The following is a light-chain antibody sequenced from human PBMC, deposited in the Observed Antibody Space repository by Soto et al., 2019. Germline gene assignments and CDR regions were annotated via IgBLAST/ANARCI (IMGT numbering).Light chain of an antibody. CDR3: HQYGSLYT. CDR2: GAS. V-gene: IGKV3-20*01. Sequence: EIVLTQSPGTLSLSPGERATLSCRASQSVSSSYLAWYQQKPGQAPRLLIYGASGRATGIPDRFSGSGSGADFTLTISRLEPDEFAVYYCHQYGSLYTFGQGTKLEIK. J-gene: IGKJ2*01. CDR1: QSVSSSY.